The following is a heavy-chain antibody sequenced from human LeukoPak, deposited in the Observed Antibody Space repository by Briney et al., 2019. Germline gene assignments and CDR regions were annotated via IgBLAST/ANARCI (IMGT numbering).Heavy chain of an antibody. D-gene: IGHD6-19*01. CDR1: GGSISSGGYY. J-gene: IGHJ4*02. CDR2: IYYSGST. CDR3: ARGSAVAANFDY. Sequence: SQTLSLTCTVSGGSISSGGYYWSWIRQHPGQGLEWIGYIYYSGSTYYNPSLKSRVTISVDTSKNQFSLKLSSVTAADTAEYYCARGSAVAANFDYWGQGTLVTVSS. V-gene: IGHV4-31*03.